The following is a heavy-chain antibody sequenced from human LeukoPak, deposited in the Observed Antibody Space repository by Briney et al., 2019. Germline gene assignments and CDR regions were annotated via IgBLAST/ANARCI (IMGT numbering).Heavy chain of an antibody. Sequence: PGGSLRLSCAASGFTFCSYAMSWVRQAPGKGMEWVSAISGSGGSTYYADSVKGRFTISRDNAKNSLYLQMNSLRAEDTAVYYCARDCSSTSCYPMVDYWGQGTLVTVSS. D-gene: IGHD2-2*01. V-gene: IGHV3-23*01. CDR1: GFTFCSYA. J-gene: IGHJ4*02. CDR3: ARDCSSTSCYPMVDY. CDR2: ISGSGGST.